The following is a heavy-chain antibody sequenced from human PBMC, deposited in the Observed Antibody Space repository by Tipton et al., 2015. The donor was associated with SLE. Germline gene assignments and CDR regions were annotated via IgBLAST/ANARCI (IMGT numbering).Heavy chain of an antibody. CDR1: GGSFSGYY. Sequence: LRLSCAVYGGSFSGYYWSWIRQTPGKGLEWIGEINHSGSTNYNPSLKSRVTILVDTSKNQFSLKLRSVTAADTAVYYCARGPMVRGVKVDYWGQGTLVTVSS. CDR3: ARGPMVRGVKVDY. D-gene: IGHD3-10*01. J-gene: IGHJ4*02. CDR2: INHSGST. V-gene: IGHV4-34*01.